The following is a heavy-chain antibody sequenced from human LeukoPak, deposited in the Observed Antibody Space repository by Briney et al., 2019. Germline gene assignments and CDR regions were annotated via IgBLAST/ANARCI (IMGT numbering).Heavy chain of an antibody. CDR3: ARLAGTTSYYYYGMDV. D-gene: IGHD1-1*01. Sequence: GASLKVSCKASGYTFTGYYMHWVRQAPGQGLERKGWINPNSGGTNHAQKFQGRVTMTRDTSISTAYMELRRLRSGDTAVYYCARLAGTTSYYYYGMDVRGQGTTVTVSS. J-gene: IGHJ6*02. V-gene: IGHV1-2*02. CDR2: INPNSGGT. CDR1: GYTFTGYY.